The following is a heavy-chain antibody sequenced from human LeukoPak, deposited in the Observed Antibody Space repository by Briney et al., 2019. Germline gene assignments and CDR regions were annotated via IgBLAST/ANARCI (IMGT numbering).Heavy chain of an antibody. Sequence: SETLSLTCSISGSSISTYLGSWIRQPPGKALEWIGYIYYSGSTNYSPSLQSRITISVDTSKNQFSPNLRSVTAAYTPVYYCARTKIPGQLAHVDSWGQGTLVTVSS. CDR1: GSSISTYL. V-gene: IGHV4-59*01. CDR2: IYYSGST. J-gene: IGHJ4*02. CDR3: ARTKIPGQLAHVDS. D-gene: IGHD6-6*01.